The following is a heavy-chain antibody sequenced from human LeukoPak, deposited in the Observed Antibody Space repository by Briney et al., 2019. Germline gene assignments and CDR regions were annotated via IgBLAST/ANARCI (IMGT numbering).Heavy chain of an antibody. CDR2: ISSSSYI. J-gene: IGHJ4*02. CDR1: GFTFSSYS. CDR3: ARDRYSSSWRFDY. D-gene: IGHD6-13*01. Sequence: GGSLRLSCAASGFTFSSYSMNWVRQAPGKGLEWVSSISSSSYIYYADSVKGRFTISRDNAKNSLYLQMNSLRAEDTAVYYCARDRYSSSWRFDYWGQGTLVTVSS. V-gene: IGHV3-21*01.